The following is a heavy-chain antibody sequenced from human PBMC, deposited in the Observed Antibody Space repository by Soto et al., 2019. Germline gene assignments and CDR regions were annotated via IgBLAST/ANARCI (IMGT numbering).Heavy chain of an antibody. J-gene: IGHJ4*02. Sequence: QVQLVESGGGVVQPGRSLRLSCTASGFTFSTYGMHWVRQAPGKGLEWVAVISHDGSNKYYADSVKGRFTISRDNSKNPRYLEMNSLRAEDTAVYFCAHVPVQLCLRGIGNWGQGTLVTVSS. CDR3: AHVPVQLCLRGIGN. CDR2: ISHDGSNK. V-gene: IGHV3-30*03. CDR1: GFTFSTYG. D-gene: IGHD3-16*01.